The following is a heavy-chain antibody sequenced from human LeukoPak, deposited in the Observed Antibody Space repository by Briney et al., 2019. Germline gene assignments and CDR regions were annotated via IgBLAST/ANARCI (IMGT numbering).Heavy chain of an antibody. J-gene: IGHJ4*02. CDR1: GFTFRSYA. V-gene: IGHV3-30*04. D-gene: IGHD4-17*01. CDR3: ARGSTVTTKEFDY. CDR2: ISSDGSNK. Sequence: HPGGSLRLSCAASGFTFRSYAMHWVRRAPGKGLEWVAVISSDGSNKYYADSVKGRFTISRDNAKNSLYLQMNSLRAEDTAVYYCARGSTVTTKEFDYWGQGTLVTVSS.